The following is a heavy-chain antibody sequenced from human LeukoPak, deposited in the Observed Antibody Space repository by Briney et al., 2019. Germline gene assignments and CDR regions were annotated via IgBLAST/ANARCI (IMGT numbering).Heavy chain of an antibody. V-gene: IGHV4-61*02. J-gene: IGHJ4*02. CDR1: GGSISSGSYY. CDR3: ARGNWNFDY. CDR2: IYTSGST. D-gene: IGHD1-20*01. Sequence: PSETLSLTCTVSGGSISSGSYYWSWIRQPAGKGLEWIGRIYTSGSTNYNPSLKSRVTISVDTSKNQFSLKLGSVTAADTAVYYCARGNWNFDYWGQGTLVTVSS.